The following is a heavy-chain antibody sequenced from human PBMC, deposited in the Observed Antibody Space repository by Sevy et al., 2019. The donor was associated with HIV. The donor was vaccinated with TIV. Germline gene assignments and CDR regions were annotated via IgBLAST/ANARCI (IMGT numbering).Heavy chain of an antibody. D-gene: IGHD3-22*01. Sequence: ASVKVSCKASGYTFTSYGISWVRQAPGQGLEWMGWISAYNGNTNYAQKLQGRVTMTTDTSTSTAYMELRSLRSYDTALYFCARDLGGYYDSSGYYPIDYWGQGTLVTVSS. V-gene: IGHV1-18*01. CDR1: GYTFTSYG. J-gene: IGHJ4*02. CDR2: ISAYNGNT. CDR3: ARDLGGYYDSSGYYPIDY.